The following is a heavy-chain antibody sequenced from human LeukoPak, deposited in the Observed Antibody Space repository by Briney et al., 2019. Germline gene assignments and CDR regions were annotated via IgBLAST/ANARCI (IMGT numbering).Heavy chain of an antibody. Sequence: PSETLSLTCTVSGGSISSYYWSWIRQPPGKGLEWIGYIYYSGSTNYNPSLKSRVTISVDTSKDQFSLKLSSVTAADTAVYYCANLVGGDYFDYWGQGTLVTVSS. CDR1: GGSISSYY. V-gene: IGHV4-59*01. D-gene: IGHD1-26*01. CDR3: ANLVGGDYFDY. J-gene: IGHJ4*02. CDR2: IYYSGST.